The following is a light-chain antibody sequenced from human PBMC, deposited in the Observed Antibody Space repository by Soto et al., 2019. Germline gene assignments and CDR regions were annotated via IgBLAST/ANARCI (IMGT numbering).Light chain of an antibody. CDR1: QSISSN. J-gene: IGKJ4*01. CDR3: QQANNFPPA. Sequence: EIVLTQSPATLSASPGEKATLSCRASQSISSNLAWYQQKPGQPPSLLIYGASTRATGIPARFSGSGSGTEFTLTISSLQPEDVATYYCQQANNFPPAFGGGTKVEI. CDR2: GAS. V-gene: IGKV3-15*01.